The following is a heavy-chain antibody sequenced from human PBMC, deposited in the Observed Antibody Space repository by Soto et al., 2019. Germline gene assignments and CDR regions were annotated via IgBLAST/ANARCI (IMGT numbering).Heavy chain of an antibody. CDR3: VRGGGGGLFDP. V-gene: IGHV3-11*06. J-gene: IGHJ5*02. CDR1: GFTFSVYA. Sequence: GGSLRLSCAATGFTFSVYAMTWVRQAPGRGLEWLSYISPGSRYPAYADSVKGRFTISRDNAKRSLYLQMMSLTAEDTAIYYCVRGGGGGLFDPWGQGTMVTVSS. CDR2: ISPGSRYP. D-gene: IGHD2-15*01.